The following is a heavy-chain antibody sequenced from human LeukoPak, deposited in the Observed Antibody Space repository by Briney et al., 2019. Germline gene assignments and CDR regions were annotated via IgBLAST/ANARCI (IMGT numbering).Heavy chain of an antibody. J-gene: IGHJ4*02. Sequence: SQTLSLTCTVSGGSISSGGSYWSWIRQPPGKGLEWIGEINHSGSTNYNPSLKSRVTISVDTSKNQFSLKLSSVTAADTAVYYCARRRATMIVVVIPYYFDYWGQGTLVTVSS. CDR3: ARRRATMIVVVIPYYFDY. CDR1: GGSISSGGSY. CDR2: INHSGST. D-gene: IGHD3-22*01. V-gene: IGHV4-30-2*01.